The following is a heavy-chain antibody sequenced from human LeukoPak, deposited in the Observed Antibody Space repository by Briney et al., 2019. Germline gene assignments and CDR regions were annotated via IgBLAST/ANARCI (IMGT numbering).Heavy chain of an antibody. D-gene: IGHD4-17*01. CDR3: AKDPERYGDYSNPIDY. Sequence: PGGSLRLSCAASGFTFSSYAMSWVRQAPGKGLEWVSAISGSGGSTYYADSVKGRFTISRDNSKNTLYLQMNSLRAEDTAVYYCAKDPERYGDYSNPIDYWGQGTLVTVSS. J-gene: IGHJ4*02. CDR1: GFTFSSYA. V-gene: IGHV3-23*01. CDR2: ISGSGGST.